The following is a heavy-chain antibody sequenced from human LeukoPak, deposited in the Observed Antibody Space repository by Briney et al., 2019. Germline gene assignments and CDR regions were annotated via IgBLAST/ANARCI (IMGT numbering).Heavy chain of an antibody. D-gene: IGHD3-22*01. CDR3: TRGGEHYESSGYYVDY. J-gene: IGHJ4*02. CDR2: IKWNGAKI. V-gene: IGHV3-20*04. CDR1: GFNFDEYG. Sequence: SGGSLRLSCAASGFNFDEYGMSWVRHAPGKGLEWVSTIKWNGAKIGYADSVKGRFTISRDNAKNSLYLQMNSVRAEDTALYYCTRGGEHYESSGYYVDYWGQGTLVTVSS.